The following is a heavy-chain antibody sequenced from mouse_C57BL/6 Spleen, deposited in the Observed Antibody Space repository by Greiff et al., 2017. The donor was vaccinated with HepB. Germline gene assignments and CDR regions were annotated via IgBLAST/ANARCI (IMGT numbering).Heavy chain of an antibody. CDR3: ARRTVVAHWYFDV. V-gene: IGHV1-76*01. CDR2: IYPGSGNT. D-gene: IGHD1-1*01. CDR1: GYTFTDYY. J-gene: IGHJ1*03. Sequence: SGAELVRPGASVKLSCKASGYTFTDYYINWVKQRPGQGLEWIARIYPGSGNTYYNEKFKGKATLTAEKSSSTAYMQLSSLTSEDSAVYICARRTVVAHWYFDVWGTGTTVTVSS.